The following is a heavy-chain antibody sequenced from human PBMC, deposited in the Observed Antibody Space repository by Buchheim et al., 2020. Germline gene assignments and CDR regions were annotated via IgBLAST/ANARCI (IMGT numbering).Heavy chain of an antibody. CDR3: ARGPELLPDEYYYYYYMDV. V-gene: IGHV3-48*03. CDR1: GFTFSSHA. J-gene: IGHJ6*03. CDR2: ISSSGSTI. D-gene: IGHD2-15*01. Sequence: VQLVESGGGVVQPGRSLRLSCAASGFTFSSHAMHWVRQAPGKGLEWVSYISSSGSTIYYADSVKGRFTISRDNAKNSLYLQMNSLRAEDTAVYYCARGPELLPDEYYYYYYMDVWGKGTT.